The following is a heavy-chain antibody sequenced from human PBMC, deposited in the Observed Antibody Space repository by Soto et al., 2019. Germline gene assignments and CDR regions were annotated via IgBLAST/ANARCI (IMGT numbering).Heavy chain of an antibody. Sequence: QVQLVESGGGVVQPGRSLRLSCAASGFSFSSYGMHWVRQAPGKGLEWVAVISYAGSNKYYADSVKGRFTISRDNSKNTLYLQMNSLGAEDTAVYYCAKDPKYQLLPAYYFDYWGQGTLVNVAS. D-gene: IGHD2-2*01. CDR1: GFSFSSYG. CDR3: AKDPKYQLLPAYYFDY. CDR2: ISYAGSNK. J-gene: IGHJ4*02. V-gene: IGHV3-30*18.